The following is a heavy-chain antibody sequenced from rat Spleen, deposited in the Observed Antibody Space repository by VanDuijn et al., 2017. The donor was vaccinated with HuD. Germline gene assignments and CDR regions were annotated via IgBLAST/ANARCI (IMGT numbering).Heavy chain of an antibody. D-gene: IGHD1-10*01. CDR1: GFTFNNYW. CDR2: ITNTGGST. CDR3: TRDGEQLVYYFDY. Sequence: EVQLVESNGGLVQPGGSLKLSCAASGFTFNNYWMTWIRQAPGKGLEWVASITNTGGSTYYPDSVKGRFTMSRDNAKSTLYLQMNSLRSEDTATYYCTRDGEQLVYYFDYWGQGVMVTVSS. J-gene: IGHJ2*01. V-gene: IGHV5-31*01.